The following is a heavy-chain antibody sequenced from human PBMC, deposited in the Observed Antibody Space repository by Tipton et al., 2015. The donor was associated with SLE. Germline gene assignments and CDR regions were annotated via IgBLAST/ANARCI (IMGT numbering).Heavy chain of an antibody. J-gene: IGHJ4*02. Sequence: SLRLSCVASGITFSSYWMSWVRQAPGKGLEWVANINQDGSVKNYVDSVKGRFTISRDNANNSQFLQMNSLKAEDTALYYCVRGMEYWGQGTLVTVSS. CDR2: INQDGSVK. D-gene: IGHD3-3*01. CDR1: GITFSSYW. V-gene: IGHV3-7*04. CDR3: VRGMEY.